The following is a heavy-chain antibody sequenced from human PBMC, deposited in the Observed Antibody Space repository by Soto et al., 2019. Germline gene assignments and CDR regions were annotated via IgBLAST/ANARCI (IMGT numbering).Heavy chain of an antibody. V-gene: IGHV2-5*02. CDR2: IYWDDDK. Sequence: GLDLAWLALIYWDDDKRYSPSLQSRLTITKDTSKNQVVLTMTNMDPVDTATYYCAHVLPARIDPWGQGTLVTVSS. J-gene: IGHJ5*02. D-gene: IGHD6-25*01. CDR3: AHVLPARIDP.